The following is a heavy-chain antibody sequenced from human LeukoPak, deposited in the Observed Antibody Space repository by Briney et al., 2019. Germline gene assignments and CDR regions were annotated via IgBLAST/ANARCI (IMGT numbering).Heavy chain of an antibody. V-gene: IGHV5-51*01. CDR2: IYPGDSDT. Sequence: GESLKISCKGSGYNFSSYYIAWVRQMPGKGLEWMGIIYPGDSDTRYSPSFQGQVTVSADKSISTAYLQWSSLEASDTAMYCCARRQYSGYDFDFWGQGTLVTVSS. D-gene: IGHD5-12*01. J-gene: IGHJ4*02. CDR1: GYNFSSYY. CDR3: ARRQYSGYDFDF.